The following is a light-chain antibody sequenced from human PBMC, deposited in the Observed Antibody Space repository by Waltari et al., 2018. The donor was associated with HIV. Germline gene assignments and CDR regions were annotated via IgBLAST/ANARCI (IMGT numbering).Light chain of an antibody. CDR1: ALPKKY. J-gene: IGLJ2*01. CDR3: LSADSSATYVV. Sequence: SYELTQPPSVSVSLGQMARITCSGEALPKKYAYWYQQKPGQFPVLVIYKESERPSGIPERFSGSSSGTIDTLTISGVQADDEADYYCLSADSSATYVVFGGGTKLTVL. CDR2: KES. V-gene: IGLV3-16*01.